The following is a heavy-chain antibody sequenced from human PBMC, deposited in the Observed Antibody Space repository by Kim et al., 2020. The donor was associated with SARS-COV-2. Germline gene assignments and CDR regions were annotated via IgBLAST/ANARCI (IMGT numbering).Heavy chain of an antibody. D-gene: IGHD3-10*01. J-gene: IGHJ6*02. CDR3: AGHGAGGSGYYYYYGMDV. V-gene: IGHV5-51*01. CDR2: IYPCDSDT. Sequence: GESLKISCKGSGYSFTSYWIGWVRQMPGKGLEWMWIIYPCDSDTRYSPSFQGQVTISADKPISTAYLQWSSLKASDTAMVYWAGHGAGGSGYYYYYGMDVWGQGTTVTVSS. CDR1: GYSFTSYW.